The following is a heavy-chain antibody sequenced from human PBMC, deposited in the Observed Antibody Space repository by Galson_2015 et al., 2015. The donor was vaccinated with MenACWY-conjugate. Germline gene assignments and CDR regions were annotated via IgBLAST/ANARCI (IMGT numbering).Heavy chain of an antibody. D-gene: IGHD3-22*01. CDR1: GGTFSTYA. CDR2: IIPMFGTA. CDR3: ARGPEGGYYYAY. V-gene: IGHV1-69*01. Sequence: SCKASGGTFSTYAISWVRQAPGQGLEWVGGIIPMFGTANYAQRFRGRVTITADESARTAYMELSSLRSEDTAVYYCARGPEGGYYYAYWGQGTLVTVSS. J-gene: IGHJ4*02.